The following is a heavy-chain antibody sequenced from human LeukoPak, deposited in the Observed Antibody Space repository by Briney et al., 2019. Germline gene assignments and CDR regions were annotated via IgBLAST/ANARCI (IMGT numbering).Heavy chain of an antibody. CDR2: ISAYNGNT. Sequence: ASVKVSCKASGYTFTSYGISWVREAPGQALEWMGWISAYNGNTNYAQKLQGRVTMTTDTSTSTAYMELRSLRSDDTAVYYCARVRGKHPGGYEFDYWGQGTLVTVSS. D-gene: IGHD5-12*01. V-gene: IGHV1-18*01. J-gene: IGHJ4*02. CDR1: GYTFTSYG. CDR3: ARVRGKHPGGYEFDY.